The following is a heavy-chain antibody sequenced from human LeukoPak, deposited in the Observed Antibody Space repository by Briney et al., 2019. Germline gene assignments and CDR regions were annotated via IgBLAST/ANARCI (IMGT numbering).Heavy chain of an antibody. CDR2: ISSGSGSI. CDR3: ARAAGIAAQGYGMDV. CDR1: GFTFSIYT. Sequence: GGSLRLSCAASGFTFSIYTMNWVRQAPGKGLEWVSSISSGSGSIYSADSVKGRFAISRDNAKNSLYLQMNSLGAEDTAVYYCARAAGIAAQGYGMDVWGQGTTVTVSS. J-gene: IGHJ6*02. D-gene: IGHD2-15*01. V-gene: IGHV3-21*06.